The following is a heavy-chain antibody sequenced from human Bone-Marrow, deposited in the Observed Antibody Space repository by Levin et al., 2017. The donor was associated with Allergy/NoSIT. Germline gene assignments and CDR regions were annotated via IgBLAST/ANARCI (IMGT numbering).Heavy chain of an antibody. CDR3: ARALRSSSFPGY. D-gene: IGHD6-19*01. J-gene: IGHJ4*02. Sequence: ASVKVSCTTSGYTFSVHYMHWVRQAPGQGLEWMGRINPNSGAATYAEKFQDRVAMTRDTPITTAYLELTGLRSDDTAIYYCARALRSSSFPGYWGQGTLVTVSS. V-gene: IGHV1-2*06. CDR1: GYTFSVHY. CDR2: INPNSGAA.